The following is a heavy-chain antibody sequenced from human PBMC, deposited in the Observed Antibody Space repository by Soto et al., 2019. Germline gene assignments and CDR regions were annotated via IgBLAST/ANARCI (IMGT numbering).Heavy chain of an antibody. CDR3: ARHDYYDSSGSSYYGMDV. CDR2: IKQEGSQK. D-gene: IGHD3-22*01. Sequence: GGYLRLSCAASGFPVSRYLMSWVPQGPWKGLEWVTNIKQEGSQKKNGNYVKGRVTNSKDNTKKSLYMQLNSLRAEDTAVYYCARHDYYDSSGSSYYGMDVWGQGTTVTVSS. V-gene: IGHV3-7*04. CDR1: GFPVSRYL. J-gene: IGHJ6*02.